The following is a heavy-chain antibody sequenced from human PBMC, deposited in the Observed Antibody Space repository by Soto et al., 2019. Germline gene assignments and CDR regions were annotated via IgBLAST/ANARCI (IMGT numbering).Heavy chain of an antibody. CDR2: IYYSGST. J-gene: IGHJ4*02. CDR1: GGSVSSGSYY. D-gene: IGHD3-22*01. Sequence: PSETLSLTCTVSGGSVSSGSYYWSWIRQPPGKGLEWIGYIYYSGSTNYNPSLKSRVTISVDTSKNQFSLKLSSVTAADTAVYYCARCYYYDSSGYFSPELYFDYWGQGTLVTVSS. V-gene: IGHV4-61*01. CDR3: ARCYYYDSSGYFSPELYFDY.